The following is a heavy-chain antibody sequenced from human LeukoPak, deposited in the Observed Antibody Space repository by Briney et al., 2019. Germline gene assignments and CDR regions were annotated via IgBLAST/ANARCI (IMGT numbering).Heavy chain of an antibody. D-gene: IGHD3-22*01. Sequence: GGSLRLSCAASGLTFSSYAMSWVRQTVGKGLEWVSSIRGGGDGTYYVDSVKGRFTISRDSSKNTLYLQTNSLRAEGTAVYYCARDLYDSGFTDDFDYGGQGTLVTVSS. CDR2: IRGGGDGT. V-gene: IGHV3-23*01. CDR1: GLTFSSYA. CDR3: ARDLYDSGFTDDFDY. J-gene: IGHJ4*02.